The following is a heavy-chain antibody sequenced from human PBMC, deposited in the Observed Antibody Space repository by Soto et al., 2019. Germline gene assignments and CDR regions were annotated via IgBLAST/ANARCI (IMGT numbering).Heavy chain of an antibody. V-gene: IGHV6-1*01. CDR1: GDSVSSNSAA. CDR2: TYYRSKWYN. J-gene: IGHJ6*02. CDR3: AREPREDRANYYYGMDV. Sequence: SQTLSLTCAISGDSVSSNSAAWNWIRQPPSRGLEWLGRTYYRSKWYNDYAVSVKSRITINPDTSKNQFSLQLNSVTPEDTAAYYCAREPREDRANYYYGMDVWGQGTTVTVSS.